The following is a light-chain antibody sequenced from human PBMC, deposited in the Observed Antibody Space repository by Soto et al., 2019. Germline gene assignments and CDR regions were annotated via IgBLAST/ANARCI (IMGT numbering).Light chain of an antibody. CDR1: SSDVGGYNY. CDR3: SSYTSSSTRVV. Sequence: QSVLTQPASVSGSPGQSITISCTGTSSDVGGYNYVSWYQQHPGKAPKLMIYDVSNRPSGVSNRFSGSKSGNTASLTISGLQDEDEADYYCSSYTSSSTRVVFGGGTKLTVL. J-gene: IGLJ2*01. V-gene: IGLV2-14*01. CDR2: DVS.